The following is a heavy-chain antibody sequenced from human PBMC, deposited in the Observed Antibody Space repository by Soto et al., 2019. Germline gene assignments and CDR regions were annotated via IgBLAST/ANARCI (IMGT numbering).Heavy chain of an antibody. Sequence: QVQLVQSGDEVKKPGASVKVSCKASGYTFTSYAMHWVRQAPGQRLEWMGWINAGNGNTKYSQKFQGRVTITRDTSASTAYMELSSLRSEDTAVYYCARVYCSCTSCYALDYWGQGTLVTVSS. CDR1: GYTFTSYA. CDR2: INAGNGNT. D-gene: IGHD2-2*01. V-gene: IGHV1-3*01. J-gene: IGHJ4*02. CDR3: ARVYCSCTSCYALDY.